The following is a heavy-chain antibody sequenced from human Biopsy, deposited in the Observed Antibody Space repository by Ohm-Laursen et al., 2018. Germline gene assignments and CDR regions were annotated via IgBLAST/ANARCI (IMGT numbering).Heavy chain of an antibody. CDR3: ATLTEDYGASPDS. V-gene: IGHV1-46*01. D-gene: IGHD4-17*01. Sequence: ASVKVSCKASGNTFATYHIHWVRQAPGQGLEWMGIISPSGGGTMDTQKFQDRLTMTRDTSTSTVHMELKSLKSEDTAVYFCATLTEDYGASPDSWGQGTLVVVSS. CDR1: GNTFATYH. J-gene: IGHJ4*02. CDR2: ISPSGGGT.